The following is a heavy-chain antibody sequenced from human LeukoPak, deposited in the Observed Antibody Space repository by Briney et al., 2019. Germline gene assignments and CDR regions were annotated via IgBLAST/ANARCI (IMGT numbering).Heavy chain of an antibody. J-gene: IGHJ4*02. Sequence: SETLSLTCAVYGGSFSGYYWSWIRQPPGKGLEWIGEINHSGSTNYNPSLKTRVTISVDTSKNQFSLKLSSVTAADTAVYYCARVEYSSGCYEDYWGQGTLVTVSS. CDR3: ARVEYSSGCYEDY. CDR2: INHSGST. V-gene: IGHV4-34*01. D-gene: IGHD6-19*01. CDR1: GGSFSGYY.